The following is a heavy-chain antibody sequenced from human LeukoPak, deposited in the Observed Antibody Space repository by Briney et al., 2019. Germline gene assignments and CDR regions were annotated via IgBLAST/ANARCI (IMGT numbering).Heavy chain of an antibody. CDR1: GGSISSYY. CDR3: ARREYSSSHRPFDY. V-gene: IGHV4-59*08. Sequence: MPSDTLSLTCTVSGGSISSYYWSWIRQPPRKGLEWIGYIYYSGSTNYNPSLKSRVPISVDTSKNQFSLKLSSVTAADTAVYYCARREYSSSHRPFDYWGQGTLVTVSS. J-gene: IGHJ4*02. CDR2: IYYSGST. D-gene: IGHD6-6*01.